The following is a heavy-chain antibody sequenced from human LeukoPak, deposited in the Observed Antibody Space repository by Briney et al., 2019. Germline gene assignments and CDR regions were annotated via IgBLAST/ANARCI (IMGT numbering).Heavy chain of an antibody. CDR3: ATGGRATNFDY. V-gene: IGHV1-69*05. CDR1: GGTFSSYA. J-gene: IGHJ4*02. CDR2: IIPIFGTA. Sequence: ASVTVSCKASGGTFSSYAISWVRQAPGQGLEWMGGIIPIFGTANYAQKFQGRVTITTDESTSTAYMELSSLRSEDTAVYYCATGGRATNFDYWGQGTLVTVSS. D-gene: IGHD5-12*01.